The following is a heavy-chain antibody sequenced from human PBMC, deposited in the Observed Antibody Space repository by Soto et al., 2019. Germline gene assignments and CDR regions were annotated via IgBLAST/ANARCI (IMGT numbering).Heavy chain of an antibody. CDR2: INHSGST. CDR3: ERAYLTRCMVY. CDR1: GGSFSGYY. J-gene: IGHJ4*02. D-gene: IGHD2-8*01. Sequence: SETLSLTCAVYGGSFSGYYWSWIRQPPGKGLEWIGEINHSGSTNYNPSLKSRVTISVDTSKNQFSLKLSSVTAADTAVYYCERAYLTRCMVYWGQGTLVTVSS. V-gene: IGHV4-34*01.